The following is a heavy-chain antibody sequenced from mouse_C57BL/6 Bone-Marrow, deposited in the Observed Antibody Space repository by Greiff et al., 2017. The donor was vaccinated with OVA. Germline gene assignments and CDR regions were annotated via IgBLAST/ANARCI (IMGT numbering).Heavy chain of an antibody. CDR1: GFTFSDYY. D-gene: IGHD2-4*01. Sequence: DVQLQESGGGLVQPGGSLKLSCAASGFTFSDYYMYWVRQTPEKRLEWVAYISNGGGSTYYPDTVKGRFTISRDNAKNTLYLQMSRLKSEDTAMYYCARCDYDPPYYAMDYWGQGTSVTVSS. CDR2: ISNGGGST. V-gene: IGHV5-12*01. J-gene: IGHJ4*01. CDR3: ARCDYDPPYYAMDY.